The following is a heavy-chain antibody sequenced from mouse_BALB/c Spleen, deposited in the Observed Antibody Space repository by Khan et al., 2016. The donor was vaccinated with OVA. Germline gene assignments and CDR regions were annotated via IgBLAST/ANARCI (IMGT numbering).Heavy chain of an antibody. CDR1: GYTFTSYT. V-gene: IGHV1-4*01. D-gene: IGHD2-2*01. CDR2: INPSSGYT. J-gene: IGHJ3*01. Sequence: QVQLKQSGAELARPGASVKMSCEASGYTFTSYTMHWVKQRPGQGLEWIGYINPSSGYTNYNQKFKDKATLTADKSSSTAYMQLSSLTSEDSAVYYCARLTPYGYDAWFAYWGQGTLVTVSA. CDR3: ARLTPYGYDAWFAY.